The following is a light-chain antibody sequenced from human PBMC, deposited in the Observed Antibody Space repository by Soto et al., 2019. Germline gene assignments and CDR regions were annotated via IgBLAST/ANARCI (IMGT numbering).Light chain of an antibody. CDR3: QSYDSSLSGSGV. J-gene: IGLJ1*01. CDR2: GNS. Sequence: VVTQPPSVSGAPGQRVTISCTGSSSNIGAGYDVHWYQQLPGTAPKLLIYGNSNRPSGVPDRFSGSKSGTSASLAITGLQAEDEADYYCQSYDSSLSGSGVFGTGTKVTVL. CDR1: SSNIGAGYD. V-gene: IGLV1-40*01.